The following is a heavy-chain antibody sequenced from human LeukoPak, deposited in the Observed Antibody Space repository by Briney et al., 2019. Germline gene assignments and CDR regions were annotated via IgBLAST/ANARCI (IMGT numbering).Heavy chain of an antibody. J-gene: IGHJ4*02. D-gene: IGHD6-6*01. CDR3: ARMSIAARLVDY. Sequence: GSVSVSCKASGYTFTSYGISWVRQAPGQGVEWMGWISAYNGNTNYAQKLQGRVTMTTDTSTSTAYMELRSLRSDDTAVYYCARMSIAARLVDYWGQGTLVTVSS. CDR2: ISAYNGNT. CDR1: GYTFTSYG. V-gene: IGHV1-18*01.